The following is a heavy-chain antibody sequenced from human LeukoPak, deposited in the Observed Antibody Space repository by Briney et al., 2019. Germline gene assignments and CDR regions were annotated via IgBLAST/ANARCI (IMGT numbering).Heavy chain of an antibody. CDR3: GRDLGSRQEVDQP. Sequence: ASVTVSCKASGYTFTAYCIHWIRQAPAQGLEWMGWVNPNTGGTYYAQKFQDRVTMTRDASSTTAYTELNRLTSDDTAVYYCGRDLGSRQEVDQPWGQGTLVTVSS. V-gene: IGHV1-2*02. J-gene: IGHJ4*02. CDR2: VNPNTGGT. CDR1: GYTFTAYC. D-gene: IGHD6-13*01.